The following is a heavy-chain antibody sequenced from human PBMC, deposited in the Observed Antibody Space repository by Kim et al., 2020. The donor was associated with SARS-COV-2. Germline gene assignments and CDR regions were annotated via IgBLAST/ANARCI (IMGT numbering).Heavy chain of an antibody. J-gene: IGHJ4*01. V-gene: IGHV3-9*01. Sequence: YGEFVRGRMTISRDNAENSLYLHMNSLRPEDTGVYYCAGDTDHTGGAHFDYWGHGTLVTVS. D-gene: IGHD3-10*01. CDR3: AGDTDHTGGAHFDY.